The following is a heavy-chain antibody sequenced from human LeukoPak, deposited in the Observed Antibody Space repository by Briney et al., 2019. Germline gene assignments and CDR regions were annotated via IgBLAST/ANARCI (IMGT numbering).Heavy chain of an antibody. J-gene: IGHJ3*02. Sequence: ASVKVSCKASRYTFTGYYMHWVRPAPGQGLEWMGWINPNSGGTNYAQKFQGRVTMTRDTSISTGYMELSRLRSDDTAVYYCAYKWEPRRDDAFDIWGQGTMVTVSS. D-gene: IGHD1-26*01. CDR3: AYKWEPRRDDAFDI. CDR1: RYTFTGYY. CDR2: INPNSGGT. V-gene: IGHV1-2*02.